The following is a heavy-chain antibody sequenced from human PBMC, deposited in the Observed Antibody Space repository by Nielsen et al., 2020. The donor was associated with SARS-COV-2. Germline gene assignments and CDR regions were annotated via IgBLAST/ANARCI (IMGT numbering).Heavy chain of an antibody. CDR3: AREIPIFGPELLWFGELLQPPDY. D-gene: IGHD3-10*01. CDR2: VSTEGGTT. CDR1: GFTFNSVG. V-gene: IGHV3-30*19. Sequence: GGSLRLSCAASGFTFNSVGMHWVRQAPGKGLEWVAVVSTEGGTTYYADSVKGRFTISRDNSKNTLYLQMNSLRAEDTAVYYCAREIPIFGPELLWFGELLQPPDYWGQGTLVTVSS. J-gene: IGHJ4*02.